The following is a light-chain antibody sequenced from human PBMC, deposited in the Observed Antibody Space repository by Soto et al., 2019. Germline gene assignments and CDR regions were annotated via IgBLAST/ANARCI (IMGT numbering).Light chain of an antibody. Sequence: QAVVTQEPSLTVSPGGTVTLTCGSSTGTVTNGHYPYWFQQKPGQAPRTLIYNTNNKHSWTPARFSGSLLGGKAALTVSRVEPEDEADYYCLLYYGASHVFGGGTQLTVL. CDR2: NTN. J-gene: IGLJ3*02. V-gene: IGLV7-46*01. CDR1: TGTVTNGHY. CDR3: LLYYGASHV.